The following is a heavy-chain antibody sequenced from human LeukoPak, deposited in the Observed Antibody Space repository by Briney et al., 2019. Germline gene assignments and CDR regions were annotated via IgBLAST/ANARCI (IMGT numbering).Heavy chain of an antibody. CDR3: ARDVQDDSSPYSLGYYFDY. Sequence: SQTLSLTCAISGDSVSSNSAAWNWIRQSPSRGLEWLGRTYYRSKWYDDCAVSLESRITINADTSKSQFSLHLTSVTPEDTAVYFCARDVQDDSSPYSLGYYFDYWGQGTLVTVSS. J-gene: IGHJ4*02. CDR2: TYYRSKWYD. D-gene: IGHD3-22*01. V-gene: IGHV6-1*01. CDR1: GDSVSSNSAA.